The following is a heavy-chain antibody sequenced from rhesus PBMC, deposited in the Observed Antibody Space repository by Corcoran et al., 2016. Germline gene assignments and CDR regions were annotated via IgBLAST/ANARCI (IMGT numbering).Heavy chain of an antibody. J-gene: IGHJ4*01. CDR1: GYTFTSYY. Sequence: QVQLVQSGAEVKKPGTSVKLSCKASGYTFTSYYINWVRQAPGQVLEWKGRINRSNSTTGYAQKLQRRVTLTRDTSTSTANMELDSLRSEDTAVYYCARWRNSNYGGFDYWGQVVLVTVSS. D-gene: IGHD4-23*01. CDR2: INRSNSTT. CDR3: ARWRNSNYGGFDY. V-gene: IGHV1S9*01.